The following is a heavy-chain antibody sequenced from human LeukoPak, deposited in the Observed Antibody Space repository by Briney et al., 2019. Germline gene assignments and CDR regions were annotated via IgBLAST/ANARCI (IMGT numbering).Heavy chain of an antibody. CDR2: IKQDGSEK. J-gene: IGHJ3*02. Sequence: GGSLRLSCAASGFTFSSYWMSWVRQAPGKGLEWVANIKQDGSEKCYVDSVKGRFTISRDNAKNSLYLQMNSLRAEDTAVYYCARVGYCGGDCYSGAFDIWAKGQWSPSLQ. V-gene: IGHV3-7*01. D-gene: IGHD2-21*02. CDR3: ARVGYCGGDCYSGAFDI. CDR1: GFTFSSYW.